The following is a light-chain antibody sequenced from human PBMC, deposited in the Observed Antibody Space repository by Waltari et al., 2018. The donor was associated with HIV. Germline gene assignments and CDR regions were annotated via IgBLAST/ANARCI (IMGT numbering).Light chain of an antibody. CDR1: SSDIGGYLS. CDR3: VSYTSSSTLI. Sequence: QSALTQPASVSGSPGQSITISCTGTSSDIGGYLSVSWYQQHSGKAPKLMIYEASNRPSGVSDRFSGSKSGNTASLTISGLQAEDEADYYCVSYTSSSTLILGGGTKVTVL. CDR2: EAS. J-gene: IGLJ2*01. V-gene: IGLV2-14*01.